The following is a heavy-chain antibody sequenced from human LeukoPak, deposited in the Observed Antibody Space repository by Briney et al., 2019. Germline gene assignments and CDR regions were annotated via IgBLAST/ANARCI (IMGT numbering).Heavy chain of an antibody. Sequence: ASVKVSCKASGGTFSSYAISWVRQTPGQGLEWMGRIIPILGIANYAQKFQGRVTITADKSTSTAYMELSSLRSEDTAVYYCARELIVVVPAAAFDYWGQGTLVTVSS. CDR1: GGTFSSYA. J-gene: IGHJ4*02. D-gene: IGHD2-2*01. V-gene: IGHV1-69*04. CDR3: ARELIVVVPAAAFDY. CDR2: IIPILGIA.